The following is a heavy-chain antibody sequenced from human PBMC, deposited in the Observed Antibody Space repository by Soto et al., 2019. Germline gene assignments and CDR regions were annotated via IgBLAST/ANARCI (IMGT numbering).Heavy chain of an antibody. CDR1: GFTFDAYG. D-gene: IGHD5-18*01. CDR2: INWNGGST. Sequence: EVPLVASGGGVVRPGGSLRLSCAASGFTFDAYGLSWVRQAPGQGLEWVSGINWNGGSTGYADSVKGRFTISRDNAKNSLYLQMNSLRAEDTALYYWARGSYGYPFDYWGQGTLVTVSS. J-gene: IGHJ4*02. CDR3: ARGSYGYPFDY. V-gene: IGHV3-20*04.